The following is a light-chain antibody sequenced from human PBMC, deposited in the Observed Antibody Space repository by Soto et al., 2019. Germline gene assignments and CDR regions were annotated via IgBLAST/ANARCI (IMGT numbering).Light chain of an antibody. CDR1: QSVSSSY. J-gene: IGKJ2*01. CDR3: QQYGGSIPYT. V-gene: IGKV3-20*01. CDR2: AAS. Sequence: EIVLTQSPGILSLSPGDTVTLSCRASQSVSSSYLAWYQLRPGQAPRLVIFAASRRAAGIPDRFSGGGSETDFTLTISRLEPEDFAVYYCQQYGGSIPYTFGQGTKLEIK.